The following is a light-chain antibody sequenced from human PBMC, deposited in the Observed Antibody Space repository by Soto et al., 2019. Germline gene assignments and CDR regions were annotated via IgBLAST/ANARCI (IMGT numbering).Light chain of an antibody. J-gene: IGLJ3*02. CDR2: SNN. CDR3: AAWDDSLNGWV. CDR1: SSNIGSNT. Sequence: QSELTQPPSASGAPGQRVTISCSGSSSNIGSNTVNWYQQLPGTAPKLLIYSNNQRPSGVPDRLSGSKSGTSASLAISGLQSEDEADYYCAAWDDSLNGWVFGGGTKVTVL. V-gene: IGLV1-44*01.